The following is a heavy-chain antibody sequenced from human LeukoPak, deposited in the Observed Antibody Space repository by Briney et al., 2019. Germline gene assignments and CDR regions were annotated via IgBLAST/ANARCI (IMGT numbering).Heavy chain of an antibody. Sequence: PGGSLRLSCAASGFTFSSYSMNWVRQAPGKGLEWVSSISSSSSYIYYADSVKGRFTISRDNAKNSLYLQMNSLRAEDTAVYYCARDSGSIVVVPAALRAFDIWGQGTMVTVSP. D-gene: IGHD2-2*01. V-gene: IGHV3-21*01. CDR2: ISSSSSYI. J-gene: IGHJ3*02. CDR3: ARDSGSIVVVPAALRAFDI. CDR1: GFTFSSYS.